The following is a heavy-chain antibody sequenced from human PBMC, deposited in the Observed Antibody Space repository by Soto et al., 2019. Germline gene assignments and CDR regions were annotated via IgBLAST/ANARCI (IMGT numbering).Heavy chain of an antibody. V-gene: IGHV1-69*13. D-gene: IGHD2-2*01. CDR1: GGTFSSYA. CDR3: ARERLEGYCSSTSCSNWFDP. CDR2: IIPIFGTA. Sequence: GASVKVSCKASGGTFSSYAISWVRQAPGQGLEWMGGIIPIFGTANYAQKFQGRVTITADESTSTAYMELSSLRSEDTAVYYCARERLEGYCSSTSCSNWFDPWGQGTLVTVSS. J-gene: IGHJ5*02.